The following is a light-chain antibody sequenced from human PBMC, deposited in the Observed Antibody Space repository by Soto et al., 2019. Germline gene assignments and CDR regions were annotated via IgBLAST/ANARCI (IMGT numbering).Light chain of an antibody. CDR1: SGSIASNY. Sequence: NFMLTQPHSVSESPGKTVTISCTRSSGSIASNYVQWYHQRPGSAPTPVIYEDSKRPSGVPDRFSGSIDSSSNSASLTSSQLQTEDEADYYSQSFDINNVVFGGGTKVTVL. CDR3: QSFDINNVV. CDR2: EDS. V-gene: IGLV6-57*04. J-gene: IGLJ2*01.